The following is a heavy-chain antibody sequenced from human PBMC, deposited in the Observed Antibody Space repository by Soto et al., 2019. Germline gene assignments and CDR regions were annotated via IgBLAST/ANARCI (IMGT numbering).Heavy chain of an antibody. CDR1: GFSLSTIGVG. Sequence: QITLKESGPTLVKPAQTLTLTCTFSGFSLSTIGVGVGWIRQPPGKTLEWLALIYWDDDKRYSQSLKSRLTITMDTSENQVVLRMTNLDPVDTATYYCAHRLTSQYYYDGSDYPHVFDIRGQGTLVTVSS. J-gene: IGHJ3*02. V-gene: IGHV2-5*02. CDR2: IYWDDDK. CDR3: AHRLTSQYYYDGSDYPHVFDI. D-gene: IGHD3-22*01.